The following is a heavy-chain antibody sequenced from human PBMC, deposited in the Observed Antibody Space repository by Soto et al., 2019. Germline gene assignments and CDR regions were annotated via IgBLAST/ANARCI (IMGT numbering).Heavy chain of an antibody. CDR2: ISGSGGST. Sequence: GGSLRLSCAASGFTFSSYAMSWVRQAPGKGLEWVSAISGSGGSTYYADSVKGRFTISRDNSKNTLYLQMNSLRAEDTAVYYCAKLLPYTAMVMVLQPYDYWGQGTLVTVSS. J-gene: IGHJ4*02. V-gene: IGHV3-23*01. D-gene: IGHD5-18*01. CDR1: GFTFSSYA. CDR3: AKLLPYTAMVMVLQPYDY.